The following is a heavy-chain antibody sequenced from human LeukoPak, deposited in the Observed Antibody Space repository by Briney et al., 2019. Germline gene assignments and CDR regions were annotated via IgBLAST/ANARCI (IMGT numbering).Heavy chain of an antibody. CDR2: IYSGGST. D-gene: IGHD3-16*01. V-gene: IGHV3-53*01. J-gene: IGHJ6*02. CDR1: GFTVSSNY. Sequence: GGSLRLSCAASGFTVSSNYMSWVRQAPGQGLEWVSVIYSGGSTYYADSVKGRVTISSDNSKNTLYLQMNSLRAEDTAVYYCARLDVSPYYYYGMDVWGQGTTVTVSS. CDR3: ARLDVSPYYYYGMDV.